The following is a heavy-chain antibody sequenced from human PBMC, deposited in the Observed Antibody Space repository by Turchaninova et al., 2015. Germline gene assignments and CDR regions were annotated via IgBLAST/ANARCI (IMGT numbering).Heavy chain of an antibody. CDR1: DFTFNNYA. V-gene: IGHV3-23*04. Sequence: EVQLVESGGGLVQPGGSLRLSCAAADFTFNNYAMSWVRQAPGKGLGWVSTIGGGGGNKCYADSVNGRFTISRDNSKNKLYLQMNSLRAEDTAVCYCAQDVSGIWGQGTLVIVSS. J-gene: IGHJ4*02. D-gene: IGHD3-10*01. CDR2: IGGGGGNK. CDR3: AQDVSGI.